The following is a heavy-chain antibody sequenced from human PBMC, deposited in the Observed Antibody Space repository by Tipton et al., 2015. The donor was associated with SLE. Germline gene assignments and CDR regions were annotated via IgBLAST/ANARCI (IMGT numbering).Heavy chain of an antibody. Sequence: TLSLTCSVSGVSTSDTTYFWGWIRQPPGQPLEWIGSFYYGAYTYYNPSLKSRVTISVDTSKNQFSLKLSSVTAADTAVYYCARGGHTAMVTFDYWGQGTLVTVSS. J-gene: IGHJ4*02. CDR1: GVSTSDTTYF. V-gene: IGHV4-39*07. CDR3: ARGGHTAMVTFDY. D-gene: IGHD5-18*01. CDR2: FYYGAYT.